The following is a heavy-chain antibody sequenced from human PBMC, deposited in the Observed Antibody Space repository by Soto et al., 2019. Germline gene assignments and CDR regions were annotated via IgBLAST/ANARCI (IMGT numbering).Heavy chain of an antibody. CDR1: GYSISSGPY. CDR3: ARVHVMVVAGSTFDY. V-gene: IGHV4-38-2*02. Sequence: SETLSLTCTVSGYSISSGPYWAWIRQPPGKGPEWIASIYHGGTTFYNPSLKSRITISVDTSNNQFSLKLTSVTAADTAVYYCARVHVMVVAGSTFDYWGHGTLVTVSS. J-gene: IGHJ4*01. CDR2: IYHGGTT. D-gene: IGHD6-19*01.